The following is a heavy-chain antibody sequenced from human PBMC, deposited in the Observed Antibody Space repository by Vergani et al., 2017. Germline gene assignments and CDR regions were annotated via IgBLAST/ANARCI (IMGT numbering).Heavy chain of an antibody. CDR1: GYTFTSYG. CDR2: ISAYNGNT. Sequence: QVQLVQSGAEVKKPGASVKVSCKASGYTFTSYGISWVRQAPGQGLEWMGWISAYNGNTNYAQKLQGRVTMTTDTSTRTAYMELRRLRYDDTAVYYCARAKPASMVGWFDPWGQGSLVTVSP. CDR3: ARAKPASMVGWFDP. D-gene: IGHD2-2*01. J-gene: IGHJ5*02. V-gene: IGHV1-18*01.